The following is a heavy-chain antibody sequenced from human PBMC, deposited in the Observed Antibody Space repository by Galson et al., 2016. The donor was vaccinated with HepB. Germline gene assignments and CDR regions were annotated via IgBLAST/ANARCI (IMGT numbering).Heavy chain of an antibody. J-gene: IGHJ4*02. CDR2: ITPSGTFA. V-gene: IGHV3-11*06. CDR3: ARGASGYDIPRGFPASDY. Sequence: SLRLSCAASAFTFSDCYMAWIRQAPGEALEWISYITPSGTFANSADSVRGRFTISRDNANNLFYVQLNSLRVEDTAVYYCARGASGYDIPRGFPASDYWGQGALVTVSS. CDR1: AFTFSDCY. D-gene: IGHD3-9*01.